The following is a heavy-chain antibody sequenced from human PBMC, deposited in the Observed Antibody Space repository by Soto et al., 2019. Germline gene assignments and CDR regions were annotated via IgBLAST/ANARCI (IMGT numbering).Heavy chain of an antibody. V-gene: IGHV4-34*01. J-gene: IGHJ6*02. CDR2: INHSGST. Sequence: SGTLSLTCAVYGGSFSGYYWSWIRQPPGKGLEWIGEINHSGSTNYNPSLKSRVTISVDTSKNQFSLKLSSVTAADTAVYYCARERTVRGVIRYGMDVWGQGTTVTVSS. D-gene: IGHD3-10*01. CDR3: ARERTVRGVIRYGMDV. CDR1: GGSFSGYY.